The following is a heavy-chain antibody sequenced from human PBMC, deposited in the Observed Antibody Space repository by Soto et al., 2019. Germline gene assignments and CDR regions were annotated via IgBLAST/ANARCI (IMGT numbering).Heavy chain of an antibody. V-gene: IGHV4-39*01. CDR2: VYFSGDS. D-gene: IGHD3-9*01. Sequence: QLQLEESGPGLVKPSETLSLICTDSGGSVSSAGYFWGWIRQPPGKGLEWLGSVYFSGDSYYNPSLKSRVAMSVDTSKSQFSLNLTSATAADTAVYYCARHRPAASRYAYYHYMDVWGKGTTVTVSS. CDR1: GGSVSSAGYF. J-gene: IGHJ6*03. CDR3: ARHRPAASRYAYYHYMDV.